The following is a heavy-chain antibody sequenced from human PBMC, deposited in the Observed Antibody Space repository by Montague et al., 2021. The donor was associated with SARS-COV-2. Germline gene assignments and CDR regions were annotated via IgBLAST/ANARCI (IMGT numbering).Heavy chain of an antibody. CDR1: GGSISSGGYY. Sequence: TLSLTCTVSGGSISSGGYYWSWIRQHPGKGLEWIGYIYYSGSTYYNPSLKSRVTISVGTSKNQFSLKMSSVTAADTAVYYCARSPEPMIILIITSLNWYFDLWGRGTPVTVSS. J-gene: IGHJ2*01. CDR2: IYYSGST. D-gene: IGHD3-22*01. V-gene: IGHV4-31*03. CDR3: ARSPEPMIILIITSLNWYFDL.